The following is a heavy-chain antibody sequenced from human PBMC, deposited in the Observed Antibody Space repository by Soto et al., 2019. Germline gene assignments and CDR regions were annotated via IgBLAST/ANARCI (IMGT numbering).Heavy chain of an antibody. J-gene: IGHJ4*02. CDR3: ARDPKTSGGQHWAFNYFDS. CDR2: ISYDGTNK. CDR1: GFSFSISP. Sequence: VQLVESGGGVVQPGRSLRLSCAASGFSFSISPMHWVRQAPGKGPGWVALISYDGTNKFYADSVKGRFTISRDNSKSTLYLQVDSLRPEDAAVYYCARDPKTSGGQHWAFNYFDSWGQGTLVTVSS. V-gene: IGHV3-30-3*01. D-gene: IGHD7-27*01.